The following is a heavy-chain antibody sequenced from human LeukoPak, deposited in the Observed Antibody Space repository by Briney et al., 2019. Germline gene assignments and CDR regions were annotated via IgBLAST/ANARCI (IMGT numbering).Heavy chain of an antibody. Sequence: PSETLSLTCTVSGGSISSYYWSWLRQPPGKGLKWIGYIYYSGSTNYNPSLKSRVTISVDTSKNQFSLKLSSVTAADTAVYYCARLPNPYYYDSSGYFDYWGQGTLVTVSS. CDR2: IYYSGST. J-gene: IGHJ4*02. V-gene: IGHV4-59*08. CDR1: GGSISSYY. D-gene: IGHD3-22*01. CDR3: ARLPNPYYYDSSGYFDY.